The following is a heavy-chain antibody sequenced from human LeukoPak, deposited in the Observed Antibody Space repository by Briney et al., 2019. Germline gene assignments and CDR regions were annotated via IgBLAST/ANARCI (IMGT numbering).Heavy chain of an antibody. V-gene: IGHV3-33*01. Sequence: GGSLRLSCAASGFIFSNYGMHWVRQAPGKGLEWVAVIWYDGSKKYYVDSVKGRFTISRDNSKNTLYLQMNSLRAEDTAVYYCARRDGDNDRGFDYWGQGTLVTVSS. J-gene: IGHJ4*02. CDR1: GFIFSNYG. CDR3: ARRDGDNDRGFDY. CDR2: IWYDGSKK. D-gene: IGHD4-23*01.